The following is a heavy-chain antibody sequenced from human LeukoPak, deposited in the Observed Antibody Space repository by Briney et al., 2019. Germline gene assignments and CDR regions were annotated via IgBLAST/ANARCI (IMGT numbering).Heavy chain of an antibody. CDR3: AKEAAVAGVGDNWFDP. Sequence: PGRSLRLSCAASRFTFSSYGMHWVRQPPRKGLEWVAIIWYDGSNKYYADSVKGRFTISRDNSKNTLYLQMNSLRTEVTAVYYCAKEAAVAGVGDNWFDPWGQGTLVTVSS. CDR1: RFTFSSYG. V-gene: IGHV3-33*06. CDR2: IWYDGSNK. J-gene: IGHJ5*02. D-gene: IGHD6-19*01.